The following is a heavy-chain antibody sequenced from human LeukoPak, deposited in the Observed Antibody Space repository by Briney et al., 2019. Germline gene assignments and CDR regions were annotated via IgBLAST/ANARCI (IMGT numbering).Heavy chain of an antibody. D-gene: IGHD3-10*01. V-gene: IGHV3-23*01. CDR3: AKDLITMVRGGGGY. CDR2: ISGSGGST. J-gene: IGHJ4*02. Sequence: PGGSLRLSCAASGFTFSSYAMSGVRQAPGKGLEWVSSISGSGGSTYYADSVKGRFTISRDNSKNTLYLQMNSLRAEDTAGYYCAKDLITMVRGGGGYWGQGTLVTVSS. CDR1: GFTFSSYA.